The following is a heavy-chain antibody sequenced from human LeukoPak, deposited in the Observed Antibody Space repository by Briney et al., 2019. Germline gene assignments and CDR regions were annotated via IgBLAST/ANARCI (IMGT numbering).Heavy chain of an antibody. CDR2: IIPILGIA. J-gene: IGHJ6*02. D-gene: IGHD2-15*01. CDR3: ARIYCSGGSCAEWGYYYYGMDV. Sequence: ASVKVSCKASGYTFTSYYMHWVRQAPGQGLEWMGRIIPILGIANYAQKFQGRVTITADKSTSTAYMELSSLRSEDTAVYYCARIYCSGGSCAEWGYYYYGMDVWGQGTTVTVSS. V-gene: IGHV1-69*02. CDR1: GYTFTSYY.